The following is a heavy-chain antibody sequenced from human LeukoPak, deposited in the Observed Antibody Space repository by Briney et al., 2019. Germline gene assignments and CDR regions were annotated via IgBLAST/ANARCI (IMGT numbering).Heavy chain of an antibody. CDR3: AREEIRSRFDP. Sequence: SETLSLTCTVSGGSISSYYWSWIRQPPGKGLEWIGYIYYSGSTNYNPSLKSRVTISVDTSKNQFSLKLSSVTAADTAVYYCAREEIRSRFDPWGQGTLVTVSS. J-gene: IGHJ5*02. D-gene: IGHD5-24*01. CDR1: GGSISSYY. V-gene: IGHV4-59*01. CDR2: IYYSGST.